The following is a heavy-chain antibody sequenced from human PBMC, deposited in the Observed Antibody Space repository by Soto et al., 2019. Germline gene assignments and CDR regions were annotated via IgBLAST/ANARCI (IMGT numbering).Heavy chain of an antibody. J-gene: IGHJ4*02. CDR3: ASGIQLWLRRINNGYSG. V-gene: IGHV1-69*12. D-gene: IGHD5-18*01. Sequence: QVQLVQSGAEVKKPESSVKVSCKAPGGTFSTYAISWVRQAPGQGLEWMGGIIPMFGTANYAQRFQDRVTITADEATNTDYMELSSLRSEDTAVYFCASGIQLWLRRINNGYSGGGQGTLVTVSS. CDR2: IIPMFGTA. CDR1: GGTFSTYA.